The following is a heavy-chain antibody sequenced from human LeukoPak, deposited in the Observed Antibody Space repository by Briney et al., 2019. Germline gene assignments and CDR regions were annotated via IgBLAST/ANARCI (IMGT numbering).Heavy chain of an antibody. Sequence: GGSLRLSCAASGFTVSSNYMSWVRQAPGKGLEWVSVIYSGGSTYYADSVKGRFTISRDNSKNTLYLQMNSLRAEDTAVYYCARDLQYYDILTGYYSTYYYGMDVWGQGTTVTVSS. J-gene: IGHJ6*02. CDR1: GFTVSSNY. D-gene: IGHD3-9*01. CDR3: ARDLQYYDILTGYYSTYYYGMDV. V-gene: IGHV3-53*01. CDR2: IYSGGST.